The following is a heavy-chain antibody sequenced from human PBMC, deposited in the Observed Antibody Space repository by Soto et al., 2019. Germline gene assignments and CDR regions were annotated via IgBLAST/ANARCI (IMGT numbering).Heavy chain of an antibody. J-gene: IGHJ4*02. CDR3: EGGTREGSCSGGRCYYYHYFDY. CDR2: IYPGDSDT. Sequence: GESLKISCKGSGYSFTSYWIGWVRQMPGKGLEWMGIIYPGDSDTRYSPSFQGQVTISADKSISTAYLQWSSLKASDTAMYYCEGGTREGSCSGGRCYYYHYFDYWGQGTLVIVSP. CDR1: GYSFTSYW. D-gene: IGHD2-15*01. V-gene: IGHV5-51*01.